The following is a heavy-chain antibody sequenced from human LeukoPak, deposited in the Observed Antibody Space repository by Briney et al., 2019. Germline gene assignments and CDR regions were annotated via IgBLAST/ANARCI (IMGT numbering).Heavy chain of an antibody. J-gene: IGHJ3*02. Sequence: ASVKVSCKASGYTFTGYYMHWVRQAPGQGLEWMGWINPNSGGTNYAQKFQGRVTITRDTSASTAYMELSSLRSEDTAVYYCARDFGGGILTGYDSDAFDIWGQGTMVTVSS. CDR1: GYTFTGYY. D-gene: IGHD3-9*01. V-gene: IGHV1-2*02. CDR2: INPNSGGT. CDR3: ARDFGGGILTGYDSDAFDI.